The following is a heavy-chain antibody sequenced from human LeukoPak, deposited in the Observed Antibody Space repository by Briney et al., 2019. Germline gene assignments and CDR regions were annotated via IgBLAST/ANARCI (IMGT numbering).Heavy chain of an antibody. J-gene: IGHJ6*02. Sequence: SVKVSCKASGGTFSSYAISWVRQAPGQGLEWMGRIIPILGIANYAQKFQGRVTITADKSTSTAYMELSSLRSEDTAVYYCARDHGIRFGELPPLTYYYYGMDVWGQGTTVTVSS. CDR2: IIPILGIA. CDR1: GGTFSSYA. V-gene: IGHV1-69*04. CDR3: ARDHGIRFGELPPLTYYYYGMDV. D-gene: IGHD3-10*01.